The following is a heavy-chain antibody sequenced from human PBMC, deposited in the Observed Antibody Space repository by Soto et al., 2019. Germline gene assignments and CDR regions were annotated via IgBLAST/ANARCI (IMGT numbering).Heavy chain of an antibody. CDR2: IIPIFGTA. CDR1: GGTFSSYA. CDR3: AVSAYGDYVFLGMDV. V-gene: IGHV1-69*13. J-gene: IGHJ6*02. D-gene: IGHD4-17*01. Sequence: ASVKVSCKASGGTFSSYAISWVRQAPGQGLEWMGGIIPIFGTANYAQEFQGRVTITADESTSTAYMELSSLRSEDTAVYYCAVSAYGDYVFLGMDVWGQGTTVTVSS.